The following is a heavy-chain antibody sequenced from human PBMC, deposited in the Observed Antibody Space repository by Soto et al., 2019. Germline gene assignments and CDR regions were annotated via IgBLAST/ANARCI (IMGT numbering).Heavy chain of an antibody. V-gene: IGHV3-23*01. CDR3: AKNSAATIRVGFDY. CDR1: GFTFSSYA. Sequence: VQLLESGGGLVQPGGSLTLSCAASGFTFSSYAMNWVRQAPGKGLGWVSTIIGSGVTAYYADSVKGRFTISRDNSKNTLYLHMNSLRAEDTAVYFCAKNSAATIRVGFDYWGQGTLVTVSS. CDR2: IIGSGVTA. D-gene: IGHD5-12*01. J-gene: IGHJ4*02.